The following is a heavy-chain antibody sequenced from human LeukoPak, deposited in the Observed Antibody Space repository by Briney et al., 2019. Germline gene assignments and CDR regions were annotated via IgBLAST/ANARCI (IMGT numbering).Heavy chain of an antibody. CDR1: GFTFSSYG. CDR2: IRYDGSNK. D-gene: IGHD5-12*01. Sequence: GGSLRLSCAASGFTFSSYGMHWVHQAPGKGLEWVAFIRYDGSNKYYADSVKGRFTISRDNSKNTLYLQMNSLRAEDTAVYYCAKDLHDIVASPFDYWGQGTLVTVSS. J-gene: IGHJ4*02. V-gene: IGHV3-30*02. CDR3: AKDLHDIVASPFDY.